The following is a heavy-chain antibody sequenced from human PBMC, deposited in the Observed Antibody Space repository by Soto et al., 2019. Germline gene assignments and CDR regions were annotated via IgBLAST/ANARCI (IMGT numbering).Heavy chain of an antibody. J-gene: IGHJ4*02. V-gene: IGHV4-39*01. CDR2: IYYSGST. D-gene: IGHD6-6*01. Sequence: QLQLQESGPGLVKPSETLSLTCTVSGGSISSSSYYWGWIRQPPGKGLEWIGSIYYSGSTYYNPSLKSRVTISVDTSKNQFSLKLSSVTDAETAVYYCASTGIAARKYFDYWGRGTLVTVSS. CDR3: ASTGIAARKYFDY. CDR1: GGSISSSSYY.